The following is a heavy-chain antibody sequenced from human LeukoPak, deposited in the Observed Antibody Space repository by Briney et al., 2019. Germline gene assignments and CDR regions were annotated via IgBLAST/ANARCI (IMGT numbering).Heavy chain of an antibody. Sequence: SETLSLTCTVSGGSISSYYWSWVRQPPGKGLEWVGYIYYSGNTNYNPSLKSRVTISVDTSKNQFSLKLSSVTAADTAMYYCARLKGYSSGWYPSYYFDYWGQGTLVTVSS. D-gene: IGHD6-19*01. J-gene: IGHJ4*02. V-gene: IGHV4-59*08. CDR3: ARLKGYSSGWYPSYYFDY. CDR1: GGSISSYY. CDR2: IYYSGNT.